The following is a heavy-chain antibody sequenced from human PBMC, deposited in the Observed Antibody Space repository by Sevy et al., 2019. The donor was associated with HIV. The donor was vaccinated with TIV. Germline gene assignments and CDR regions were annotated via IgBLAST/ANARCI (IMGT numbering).Heavy chain of an antibody. CDR2: INHSGST. J-gene: IGHJ4*02. D-gene: IGHD6-6*01. V-gene: IGHV4-34*01. CDR1: GGSFSGYY. CDR3: ARVYSSSFYFVY. Sequence: SETLSLTCAVYGGSFSGYYWSWIRQPPGKGLEWIGEINHSGSTNYNPSLKSRVTISVDTSKNQFSLKLSSVTAADTAVYYCARVYSSSFYFVYWGQGTLVTVSS.